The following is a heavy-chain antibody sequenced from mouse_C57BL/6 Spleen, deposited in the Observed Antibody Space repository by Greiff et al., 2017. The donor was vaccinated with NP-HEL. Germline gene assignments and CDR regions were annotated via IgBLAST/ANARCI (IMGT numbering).Heavy chain of an antibody. CDR3: ASTVVAPFAY. J-gene: IGHJ3*01. V-gene: IGHV1-72*01. D-gene: IGHD1-1*01. Sequence: VKLQQPGAELVKPGASVKLSCKASGYTFTSYWMHWVKQRPGRGLEWIGRIDPNSGGTKYNEKFKSKATLTVDKPSSTAYMQLSSLTSEDSAVYYCASTVVAPFAYWGQGTLVTVSA. CDR2: IDPNSGGT. CDR1: GYTFTSYW.